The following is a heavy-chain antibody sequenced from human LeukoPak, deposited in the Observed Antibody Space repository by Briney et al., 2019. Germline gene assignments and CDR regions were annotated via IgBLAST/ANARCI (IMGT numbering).Heavy chain of an antibody. V-gene: IGHV4-34*01. J-gene: IGHJ4*02. CDR1: GGSFSGYY. Sequence: SETLSLTCAVYGGSFSGYYWSWIRQPPGKGLEWIGEINHSGSTNYNPSLKSRVTISVDTSKNQFSLKLSSVTAADTVVYYCASSWADYDSSGYYFYWGQGTLVTVSS. D-gene: IGHD3-22*01. CDR2: INHSGST. CDR3: ASSWADYDSSGYYFY.